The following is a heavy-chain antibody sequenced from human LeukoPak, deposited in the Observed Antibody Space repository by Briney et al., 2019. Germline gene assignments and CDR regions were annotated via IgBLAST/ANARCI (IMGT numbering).Heavy chain of an antibody. Sequence: SETLSLTCTVSGGSISSYYWSWIRQPPGKGLEWIGYIYYTGSTNYNPSLKSRVTISVDTPKNHFSLKLSSVTAADTAVYYCARMYDSSGYYYPFDYWGQGTLVTVSS. CDR1: GGSISSYY. CDR3: ARMYDSSGYYYPFDY. V-gene: IGHV4-59*08. CDR2: IYYTGST. J-gene: IGHJ4*02. D-gene: IGHD3-22*01.